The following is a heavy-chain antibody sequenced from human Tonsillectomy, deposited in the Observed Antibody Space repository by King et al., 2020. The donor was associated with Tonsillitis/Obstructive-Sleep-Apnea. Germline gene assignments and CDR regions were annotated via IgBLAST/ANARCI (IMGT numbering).Heavy chain of an antibody. Sequence: VQLQQWGAGLLKPSETLSLTCAVYGGSVSGYDWTWIRQPPGKGLEWIGEISHSGNANYSASLNSRVTMSLDTSKKQFSLRMSSVTAADTAVYCCARGLCGIAASYNSTPFMAVWGKGNTVHVSA. CDR3: ARGLCGIAASYNSTPFMAV. V-gene: IGHV4-34*01. D-gene: IGHD6-13*01. J-gene: IGHJ6*01. CDR1: GGSVSGYD. CDR2: ISHSGNA.